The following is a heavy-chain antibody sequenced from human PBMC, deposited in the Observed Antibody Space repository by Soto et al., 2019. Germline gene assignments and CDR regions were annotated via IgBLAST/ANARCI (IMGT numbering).Heavy chain of an antibody. CDR3: ARDGVGATAFWGYLAY. Sequence: QVLLVESGGGVVQPGRSLRLSCAASGSIFRGYGMHWVRQAPGKGLEWVAVIRFDGRNINYADFVMGRFTISRDNSKNTLYLEMISLRVEDPAVYYCARDGVGATAFWGYLAYWGQGTLVTVSS. CDR2: IRFDGRNI. CDR1: GSIFRGYG. V-gene: IGHV3-33*01. D-gene: IGHD2-15*01. J-gene: IGHJ4*02.